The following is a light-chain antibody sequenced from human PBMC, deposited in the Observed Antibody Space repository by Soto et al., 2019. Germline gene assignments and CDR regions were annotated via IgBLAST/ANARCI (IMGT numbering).Light chain of an antibody. J-gene: IGLJ2*01. CDR3: AAWDDSLTASV. CDR1: SSNIGGNG. V-gene: IGLV1-44*01. Sequence: QSVLTQPPSASGTPGQRVTISCSGPSSNIGGNGFNWYQQLPGTAPKLLIYSNDHRPSGVPHRFSGSKSGSSASLAISGLQYEDEADYYCAAWDDSLTASVFGGGTKLTVL. CDR2: SND.